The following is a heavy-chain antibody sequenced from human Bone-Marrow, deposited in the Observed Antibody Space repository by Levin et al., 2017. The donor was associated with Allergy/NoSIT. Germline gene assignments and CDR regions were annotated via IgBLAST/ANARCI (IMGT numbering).Heavy chain of an antibody. Sequence: GESLKISCAASGFTFSDFYMSWIRQAPGKGLEWISYITSSGSDTKYADSVRRRFTISRDNAKNSVFLQMDSLRVEDTAVYYCATESDFYGSGSFNGHWGLGTQVTVSS. D-gene: IGHD3-10*01. V-gene: IGHV3-11*06. J-gene: IGHJ4*02. CDR1: GFTFSDFY. CDR3: ATESDFYGSGSFNGH. CDR2: ITSSGSDT.